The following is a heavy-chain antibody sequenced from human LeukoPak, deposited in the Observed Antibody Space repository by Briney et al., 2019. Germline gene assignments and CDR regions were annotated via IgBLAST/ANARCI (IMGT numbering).Heavy chain of an antibody. D-gene: IGHD3-10*01. CDR3: ARGRHGSGSFDAFHI. V-gene: IGHV3-21*01. CDR1: GFTFSSYS. CDR2: ISTSSIYI. J-gene: IGHJ3*02. Sequence: GRSLRLSCAASGFTFSSYSMNWVRQAPGKGLEWVSSISTSSIYIYYTNSMKDRFTISRDNARNSLYLQLNSLRVEDTAIYYCARGRHGSGSFDAFHIWGQGTMVTVSS.